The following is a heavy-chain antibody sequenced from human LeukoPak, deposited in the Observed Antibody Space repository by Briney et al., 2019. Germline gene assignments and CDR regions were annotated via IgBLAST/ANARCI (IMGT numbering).Heavy chain of an antibody. CDR2: ISRSSRHV. J-gene: IGHJ1*01. CDR1: GFAFSDYS. D-gene: IGHD1-1*01. CDR3: VRDLMGSGSTTAYLHH. Sequence: GGSLRLSCAASGFAFSDYSMNWVRQAPGKGLEWVSSISRSSRHVYYAGSVKGRFTITRDNAKNSLYLQTNSLRAEDMAVYFCVRDLMGSGSTTAYLHHWGQGTLVIVSS. V-gene: IGHV3-21*01.